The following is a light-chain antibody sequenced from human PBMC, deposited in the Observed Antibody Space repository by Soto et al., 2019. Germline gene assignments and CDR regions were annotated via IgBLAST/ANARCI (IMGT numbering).Light chain of an antibody. CDR1: SSDFGSSNY. CDR2: EVS. V-gene: IGLV2-14*01. Sequence: QSALTQPASVSGSHGQSITISCTGPSSDFGSSNYVSWFQQHPGKAPKLMIYEVSNRPSGVSNRFSGSKSGNTASLTISVLHAEDEADYYCSSYTTSSTWVFGGGTKLTVL. CDR3: SSYTTSSTWV. J-gene: IGLJ3*02.